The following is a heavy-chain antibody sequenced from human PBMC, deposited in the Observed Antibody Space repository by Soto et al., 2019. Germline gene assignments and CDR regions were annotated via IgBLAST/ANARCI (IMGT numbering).Heavy chain of an antibody. CDR1: GYTFTSYY. CDR3: ARLGYYYDSSGYYPDSDY. V-gene: IGHV1-46*01. J-gene: IGHJ4*02. Sequence: QVQLVQSGAEVKKPGASVKVSCKASGYTFTSYYMHWVRQAPGQGLEWMGIINPSGGSTSYAEKFQGRVTRTRDPSTSTVYMELSSLRSEDTAVYYCARLGYYYDSSGYYPDSDYWGQGTLVTVSS. D-gene: IGHD3-22*01. CDR2: INPSGGST.